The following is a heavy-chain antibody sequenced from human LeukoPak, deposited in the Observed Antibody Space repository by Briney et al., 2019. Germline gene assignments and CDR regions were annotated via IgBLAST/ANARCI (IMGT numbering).Heavy chain of an antibody. CDR3: ARVSGSGSYYLNY. CDR2: TYYSGST. J-gene: IGHJ4*02. CDR1: GGSINGYY. Sequence: SETLSLTCTVSGGSINGYYWSWIWQPPGKGLEWIGYTYYSGSTYYNPSLKSRVTISVDTSKNQFSLKLSSVTAADTAVYYCARVSGSGSYYLNYWGQGTLVTVSS. V-gene: IGHV4-59*12. D-gene: IGHD3-10*01.